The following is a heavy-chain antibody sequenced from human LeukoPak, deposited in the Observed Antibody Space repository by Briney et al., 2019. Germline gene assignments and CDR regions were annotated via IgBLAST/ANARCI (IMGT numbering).Heavy chain of an antibody. J-gene: IGHJ4*02. CDR1: GGTFSSYA. Sequence: SVKVSCKASGGTFSSYAISRVRQAPGHGLEWMGRIIPILGIANYAQKFQGRVTITADKSTYTAYMELSSLRSEDTAVYYCASTSDCSTTSCANAFDYWGQGTLVTVSS. D-gene: IGHD2-2*01. CDR3: ASTSDCSTTSCANAFDY. V-gene: IGHV1-69*04. CDR2: IIPILGIA.